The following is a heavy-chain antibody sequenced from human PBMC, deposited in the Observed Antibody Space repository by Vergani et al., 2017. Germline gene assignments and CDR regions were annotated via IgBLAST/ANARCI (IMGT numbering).Heavy chain of an antibody. V-gene: IGHV3-23*01. D-gene: IGHD6-19*01. CDR2: ISGSGGFT. CDR1: GFTFTNFA. Sequence: EVQLLESGGNLVQPGGSLRLSCAASGFTFTNFAMTWVRQAPGEGLEWVSGISGSGGFTYYADSVKGRFTISRDNSKNTMFLQMNNLRAEDTAVYYCARGYNSDWIWSWFDPWGQGTLVTVSA. J-gene: IGHJ5*02. CDR3: ARGYNSDWIWSWFDP.